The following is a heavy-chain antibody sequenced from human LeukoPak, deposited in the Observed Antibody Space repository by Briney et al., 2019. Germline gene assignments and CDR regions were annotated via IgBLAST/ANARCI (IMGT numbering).Heavy chain of an antibody. V-gene: IGHV1-69*04. D-gene: IGHD1-1*01. J-gene: IGHJ4*02. CDR3: AASGTSHQFDY. CDR1: GGTFSSYA. CDR2: IIPILGIA. Sequence: SVKVSCKASGGTFSSYAISWVRQAPGQGLEWMGRIIPILGIANYAQKFQGRVTITADKSTSTAYMELSSLRSEDTAVYYCAASGTSHQFDYWGQGILVTVSS.